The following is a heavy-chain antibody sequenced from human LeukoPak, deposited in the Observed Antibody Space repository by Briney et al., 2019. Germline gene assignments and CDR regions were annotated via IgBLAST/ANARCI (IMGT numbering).Heavy chain of an antibody. Sequence: SETLSLTCTVSGGSISSYYWSWIRQPPGKGLEWIGEINHSGSTNYNPSLKSRVTISVDTSNSQFSLKLSSVTAADTAVYYCARGDIVVLPAAIPRFDYWGQGTLVTVSS. CDR2: INHSGST. V-gene: IGHV4-34*01. J-gene: IGHJ4*02. D-gene: IGHD2-2*01. CDR1: GGSISSYY. CDR3: ARGDIVVLPAAIPRFDY.